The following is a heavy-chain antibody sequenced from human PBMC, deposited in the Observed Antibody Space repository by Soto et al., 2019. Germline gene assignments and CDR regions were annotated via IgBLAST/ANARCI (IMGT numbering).Heavy chain of an antibody. CDR2: IWHDGSNY. CDR1: GFIFNKYG. V-gene: IGHV3-33*01. CDR3: ARDPGQDEGMDH. J-gene: IGHJ4*02. Sequence: QVQLVESGGGVVQPGTSLRLSCAASGFIFNKYGMQWVRQAPGKGLEWVAVIWHDGSNYEYADSLKGRFTVSRDNSKNTLYLQMNTLRADDTAVYYCARDPGQDEGMDHWGQGTLVTVSS.